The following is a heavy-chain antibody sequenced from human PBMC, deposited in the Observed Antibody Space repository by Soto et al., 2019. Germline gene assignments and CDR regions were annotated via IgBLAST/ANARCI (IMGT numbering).Heavy chain of an antibody. V-gene: IGHV3-30-3*01. D-gene: IGHD2-21*02. Sequence: VQLVESGGGVVQPGRSLRLSCAASGFTFSSYAMHWVRQAPGKGLEWVAVISYDGSNKYYADSVKGRFTISRDNSKNTLYLQMNSLRAEDTAVYYCARGDAIVVVTAIDHDTNDYWGQGTLVTVSS. CDR1: GFTFSSYA. J-gene: IGHJ4*02. CDR2: ISYDGSNK. CDR3: ARGDAIVVVTAIDHDTNDY.